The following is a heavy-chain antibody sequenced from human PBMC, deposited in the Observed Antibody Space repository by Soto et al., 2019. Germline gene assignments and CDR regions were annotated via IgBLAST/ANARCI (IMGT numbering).Heavy chain of an antibody. CDR2: ISGGGGST. CDR3: AKLHGDYSDAFDI. Sequence: GGSLRLSCAASGFTFSSYWMHWVRQAPGKGLEWVSGISGGGGSTSYADSVKGRFTISRDNAKNTLYLQMNSLRAEDTAVYYCAKLHGDYSDAFDIWGQGTMVTVSS. CDR1: GFTFSSYW. D-gene: IGHD4-17*01. V-gene: IGHV3-74*01. J-gene: IGHJ3*02.